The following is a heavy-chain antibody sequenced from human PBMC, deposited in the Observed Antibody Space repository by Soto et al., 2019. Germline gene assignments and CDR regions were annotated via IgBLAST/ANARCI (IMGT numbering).Heavy chain of an antibody. J-gene: IGHJ4*02. CDR3: ARAPDS. CDR2: FYDSGST. Sequence: QLQLQESGPGLVKPSETLSLTCTVSGGSIRSAYSYCGWIRQPPGKGLEWIGSFYDSGSTYYNPSLKSRVTISVDTTKNQFPLKLTSVTAADTAIYYCARAPDSWGQGTLVTVSS. CDR1: GGSIRSAYSY. V-gene: IGHV4-39*01.